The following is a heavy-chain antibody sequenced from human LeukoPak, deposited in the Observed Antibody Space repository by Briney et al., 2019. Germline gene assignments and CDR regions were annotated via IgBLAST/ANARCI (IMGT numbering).Heavy chain of an antibody. D-gene: IGHD3-10*01. Sequence: GGSLRLSCAASGFTFSSYSMNWVRQAPGKGLEWVSSISSSSSYIYYADSVKGRFTISRANAKNSLYLQMNSLRAEDTAVYYCARERITIVRGVYYYYGMDVWGQGTTVTVSS. V-gene: IGHV3-21*01. CDR2: ISSSSSYI. CDR1: GFTFSSYS. J-gene: IGHJ6*02. CDR3: ARERITIVRGVYYYYGMDV.